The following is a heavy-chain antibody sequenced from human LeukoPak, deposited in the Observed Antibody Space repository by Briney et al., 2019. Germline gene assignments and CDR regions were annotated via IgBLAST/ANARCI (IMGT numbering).Heavy chain of an antibody. CDR1: GGSISNTAYY. J-gene: IGHJ4*02. CDR2: LSYSGSP. D-gene: IGHD5-24*01. CDR3: ARQVATIYAAIDY. V-gene: IGHV4-39*01. Sequence: SETLSLTCTVSGGSISNTAYYWGWIRQPPGKGLEWIGSLSYSGSPYYNPSLKSRVTISGDMSKNQFSLKLSSVTAADTAVYYCARQVATIYAAIDYWGQGTLVTVSS.